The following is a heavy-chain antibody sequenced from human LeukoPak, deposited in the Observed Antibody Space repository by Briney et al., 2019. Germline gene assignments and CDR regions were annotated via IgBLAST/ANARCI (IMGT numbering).Heavy chain of an antibody. J-gene: IGHJ4*02. CDR1: GYTFTSYG. V-gene: IGHV1-18*01. CDR2: ISAYNGNT. CDR3: AREAYYYGSGRRGDY. D-gene: IGHD3-10*01. Sequence: GASVKVSFTASGYTFTSYGISWVRQAPGQGLEWMGWISAYNGNTNYAQKLQGRVTMTTDTSTSTAYMELRSLRSDDTAVYYCAREAYYYGSGRRGDYWGQGTLVTVSS.